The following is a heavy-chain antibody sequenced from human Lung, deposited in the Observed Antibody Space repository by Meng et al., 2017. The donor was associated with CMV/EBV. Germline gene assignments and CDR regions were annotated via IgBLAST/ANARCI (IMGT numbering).Heavy chain of an antibody. CDR3: ARDPYATGWAG. Sequence: VHRAERGPERVNLFGTLSSPSAVSGGSVSIITWWSWSRHPQGTGLEWIGESYHSGGTNYNPSLRVRVPISLDKSKNQFSLTLRSVTAADTAVYYCARDPYATGWAGWGQGTLVTVSS. CDR1: GGSVSIITW. CDR2: SYHSGGT. J-gene: IGHJ4*02. D-gene: IGHD6-19*01. V-gene: IGHV4-4*02.